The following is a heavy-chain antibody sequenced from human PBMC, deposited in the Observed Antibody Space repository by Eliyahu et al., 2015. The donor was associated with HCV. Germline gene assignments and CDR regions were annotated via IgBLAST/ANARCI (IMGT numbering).Heavy chain of an antibody. CDR2: ISYDENNE. V-gene: IGHV3-30*04. Sequence: QVQLVXSGGGVVQPGGSLRLXXXASGFTFSNHPMHWLRXAPGEGLEWVALISYDENNEYYLDSVKGRFTISRDNLKNMVYLQMNSLRAEDTAIYYCARGYTGSCIDKWGQGTLVTASS. CDR1: GFTFSNHP. CDR3: ARGYTGSCIDK. J-gene: IGHJ4*02. D-gene: IGHD1-26*01.